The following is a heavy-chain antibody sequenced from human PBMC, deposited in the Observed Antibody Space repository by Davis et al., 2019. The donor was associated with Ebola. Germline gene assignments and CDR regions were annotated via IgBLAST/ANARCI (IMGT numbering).Heavy chain of an antibody. CDR2: ISGGGGST. J-gene: IGHJ6*04. V-gene: IGHV3-23*01. CDR1: GFTFSSYA. CDR3: AKSMASGSSPVWVVSMDV. D-gene: IGHD3-10*01. Sequence: GGSLRLSCAASGFTFSSYAMSWVRQAPGKGLEWVSAISGGGGSTYYADSVKGRFTISRDNSKNTLDLQMNSLRAEDTALYYCAKSMASGSSPVWVVSMDVWGKGTTVTVSS.